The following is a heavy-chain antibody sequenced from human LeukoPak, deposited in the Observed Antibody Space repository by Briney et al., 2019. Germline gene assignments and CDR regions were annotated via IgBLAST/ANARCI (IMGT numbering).Heavy chain of an antibody. Sequence: GESLKISCKGSGYSFTSYWISWVRQMPGKGLEWMGRIDPSDSYTNYSPSFQGHVTISADKSISTAYLQWSSLKASDTAMYYCARSSNDYYGSGSYYKLDYWGQGTLVTVSS. D-gene: IGHD3-10*01. CDR1: GYSFTSYW. V-gene: IGHV5-10-1*01. CDR3: ARSSNDYYGSGSYYKLDY. J-gene: IGHJ4*02. CDR2: IDPSDSYT.